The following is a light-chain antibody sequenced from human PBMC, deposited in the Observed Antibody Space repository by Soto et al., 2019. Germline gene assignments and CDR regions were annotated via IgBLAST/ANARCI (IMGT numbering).Light chain of an antibody. CDR1: ALPNQY. V-gene: IGLV3-25*03. CDR3: QSADSSGTYVE. J-gene: IGLJ2*01. CDR2: KDS. Sequence: SYELTQPPSVSVSPGQTARITCSGDALPNQYAYWYQQRPGQAPVMVIYKDSERPSGIPERFSGSSSGTIVTLTISGVQAEDEADYYCQSADSSGTYVEFGGGTKLTVL.